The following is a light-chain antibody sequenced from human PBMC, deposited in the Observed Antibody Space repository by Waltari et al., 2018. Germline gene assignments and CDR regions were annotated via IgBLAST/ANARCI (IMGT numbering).Light chain of an antibody. Sequence: EVVLTQSPGTLSLSPGERATLSCRASQTVSNTYLAWYQQNPGHAPRLLIYGTSTRATDIPDRFSGGGSGTDFTLTISRLEPEDFAVYYCQQYGNSLYSFGQGTKVEIK. CDR1: QTVSNTY. J-gene: IGKJ2*03. CDR2: GTS. CDR3: QQYGNSLYS. V-gene: IGKV3-20*01.